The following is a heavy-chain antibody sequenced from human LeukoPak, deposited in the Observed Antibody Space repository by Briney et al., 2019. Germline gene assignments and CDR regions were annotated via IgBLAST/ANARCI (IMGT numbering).Heavy chain of an antibody. CDR1: GFIFSDHG. Sequence: PGMSLRLSSAASGFIFSDHGMHWVRQAPGKGLEWVAVISHDESQTKYGDSVRGRFTISRDNSKNTLYLQINSLRAEDTAVYYCAGDDSPVTTWLDYWGQGTLVTVSS. D-gene: IGHD4-17*01. V-gene: IGHV3-30*03. CDR3: AGDDSPVTTWLDY. J-gene: IGHJ4*02. CDR2: ISHDESQT.